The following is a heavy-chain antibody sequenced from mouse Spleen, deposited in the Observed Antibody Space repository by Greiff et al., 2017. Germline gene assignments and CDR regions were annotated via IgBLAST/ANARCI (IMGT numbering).Heavy chain of an antibody. CDR1: GYAFSSSW. CDR2: IYPGDGDT. J-gene: IGHJ2*01. Sequence: QVQLQQSGPELVKPGASVKISCKASGYAFSSSWMNWVKQRPGKGLEWIGRIYPGDGDTNYNGKFKGKATLTADKSSSTAYMQLSSLTSEDSAVYFCARGTVVAHSDYWGQGTTLTVSS. D-gene: IGHD1-1*01. V-gene: IGHV1-82*01. CDR3: ARGTVVAHSDY.